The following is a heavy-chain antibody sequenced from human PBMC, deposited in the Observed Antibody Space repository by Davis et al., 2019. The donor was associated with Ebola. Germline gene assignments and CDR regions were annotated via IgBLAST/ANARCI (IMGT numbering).Heavy chain of an antibody. Sequence: GESLKISCAASGFTFSSYWMSWVRQAPGKGLEWVANIKQDGREKYYVDSVKGRFTISRDNAKNSLYLQMNSLRAEDTAVYYCARGRGDYWAREPWSPSPQ. V-gene: IGHV3-7*01. J-gene: IGHJ4*02. CDR1: GFTFSSYW. CDR2: IKQDGREK. CDR3: ARGRGDY. D-gene: IGHD3-10*01.